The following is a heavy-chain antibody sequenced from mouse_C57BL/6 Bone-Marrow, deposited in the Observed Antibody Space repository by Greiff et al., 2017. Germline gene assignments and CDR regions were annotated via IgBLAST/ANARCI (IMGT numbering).Heavy chain of an antibody. CDR3: APYFDV. V-gene: IGHV14-3*01. Sequence: VQLQQSVAELVRPGASVKLSCTASGFNIKNTYMPWVKQRPEQGLEWIGRIDPANGNTTYAPKFQGKSIITADTSYNTAYLQLSSLTSEDTAIYYCAPYFDVWGKGTTVTVSS. CDR2: IDPANGNT. J-gene: IGHJ1*03. CDR1: GFNIKNTY.